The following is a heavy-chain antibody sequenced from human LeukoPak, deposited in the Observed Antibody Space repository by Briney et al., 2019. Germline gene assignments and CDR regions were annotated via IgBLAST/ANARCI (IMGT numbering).Heavy chain of an antibody. CDR1: GDSISSYY. D-gene: IGHD5-12*01. CDR2: IYYSGST. V-gene: IGHV4-59*01. Sequence: SETLSLTCTVPGDSISSYYWSWVRQPPGKGVEWVGYIYYSGSTNYNPSLKRRVTISVDTSKNQFSLKLSSVTAADTAVYYCARERYSGYDWFDYWGQGTLVTVSS. J-gene: IGHJ4*02. CDR3: ARERYSGYDWFDY.